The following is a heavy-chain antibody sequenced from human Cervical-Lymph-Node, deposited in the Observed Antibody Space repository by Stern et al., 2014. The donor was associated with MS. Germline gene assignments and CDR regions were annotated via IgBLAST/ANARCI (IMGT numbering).Heavy chain of an antibody. V-gene: IGHV1-69*01. Sequence: VQLVASGAEVKKPWSSVKVSCKASGGTFSLYAINWVRQAPGQGLEWMAGIVPIVGAASYAQKFQGRVPLTADETTQTAPKELSSLRIEDTAVYYCARDNRHYDSSGYYFDYWGQGTLVTVSS. D-gene: IGHD3-22*01. CDR1: GGTFSLYA. J-gene: IGHJ4*02. CDR3: ARDNRHYDSSGYYFDY. CDR2: IVPIVGAA.